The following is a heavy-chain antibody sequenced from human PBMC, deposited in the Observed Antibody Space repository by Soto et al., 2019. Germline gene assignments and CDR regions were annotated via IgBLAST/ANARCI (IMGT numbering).Heavy chain of an antibody. CDR2: ISGSGGGT. CDR1: GFTFSSYP. CDR3: ARGGVIFGVVTVFDY. V-gene: IGHV3-23*01. Sequence: GGSLRLSCAASGFTFSSYPMSWVRQAPGKGLEWVSAISGSGGGTYYTDSVKGRFTISRDNSKNTLYLQMNSLRGEDTAVYYCARGGVIFGVVTVFDYWGQGALVTVSS. D-gene: IGHD3-3*01. J-gene: IGHJ4*02.